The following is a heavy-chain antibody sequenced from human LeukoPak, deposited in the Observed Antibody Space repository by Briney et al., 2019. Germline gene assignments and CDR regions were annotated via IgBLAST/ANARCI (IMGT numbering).Heavy chain of an antibody. J-gene: IGHJ5*02. V-gene: IGHV4-59*01. CDR3: ARDSVGVVVPWFDP. CDR2: IYYSGST. Sequence: SETLSLTCTVSGGSISSYYWSWIRQPPGKGLKWIGYIYYSGSTNYNPSLKSRVTISVDTSKNQFSLKLSSVTAADTAVYYCARDSVGVVVPWFDPWGQGTLVTVSS. D-gene: IGHD3-22*01. CDR1: GGSISSYY.